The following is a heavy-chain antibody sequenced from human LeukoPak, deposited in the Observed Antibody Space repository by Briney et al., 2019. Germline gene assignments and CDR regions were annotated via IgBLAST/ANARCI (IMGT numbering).Heavy chain of an antibody. CDR1: GFTFSSYG. CDR3: ARPLTPGGYYYGMDV. Sequence: GGSLRLSCAASGFTFSSYGMHWVRQAPGEGLEGVAVIWYDGSNKYYADSVKGRFTISRDNSKNTLYLQMNSLRAEDTAVYYCARPLTPGGYYYGMDVWGQGTTVTVSS. CDR2: IWYDGSNK. V-gene: IGHV3-33*01. J-gene: IGHJ6*02. D-gene: IGHD3-10*01.